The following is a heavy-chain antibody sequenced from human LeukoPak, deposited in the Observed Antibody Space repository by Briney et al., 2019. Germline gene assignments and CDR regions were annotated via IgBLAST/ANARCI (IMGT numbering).Heavy chain of an antibody. V-gene: IGHV3-21*01. CDR1: GFTFSSYS. CDR3: ARRPSAHTGDY. Sequence: PGGSLRLSCAASGFTFSSYSMNWVRQAPGKGLEWVSSISSSSSYIYYADSVKGRFTISRDNAKNSMYLRMNSLRAEDTAVYYCARRPSAHTGDYWGQGTLVTVSS. D-gene: IGHD1-14*01. J-gene: IGHJ4*02. CDR2: ISSSSSYI.